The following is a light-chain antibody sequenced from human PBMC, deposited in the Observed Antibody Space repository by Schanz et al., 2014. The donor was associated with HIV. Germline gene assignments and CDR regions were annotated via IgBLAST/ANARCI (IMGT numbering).Light chain of an antibody. Sequence: EIVLTQSPGTLSLSPGERATLSCRATQSVSNSYLAWYQQKPGQAPRLLIYGASSRATGIPARFSGSGSGTDFTLTISSLEPEDFAVYYCQQRLTFGGGTKVEIK. CDR1: QSVSNSY. CDR3: QQRLT. V-gene: IGKV3-20*01. CDR2: GAS. J-gene: IGKJ4*01.